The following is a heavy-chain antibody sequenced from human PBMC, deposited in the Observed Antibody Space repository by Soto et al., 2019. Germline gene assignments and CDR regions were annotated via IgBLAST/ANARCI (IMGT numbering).Heavy chain of an antibody. CDR2: TTDSGGDS. V-gene: IGHV3-23*01. CDR1: GINFRSRA. CDR3: ASGSSDSYPGSRIFDF. D-gene: IGHD3-10*01. Sequence: EVQLLESGGDLVQPGGSLRLSCVASGINFRSRAMRWVRQAPGEGLEWVSVTTDSGGDSKYADSVRGRFTISRDNSKNTLYLQMSSLRVDDSAVYYCASGSSDSYPGSRIFDFWGRGTLVTVSS. J-gene: IGHJ4*02.